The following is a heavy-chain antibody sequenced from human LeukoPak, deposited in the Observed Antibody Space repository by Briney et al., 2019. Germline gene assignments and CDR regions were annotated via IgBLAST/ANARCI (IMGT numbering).Heavy chain of an antibody. J-gene: IGHJ6*02. Sequence: SVKVSCKASVGTFSSYAISWVRQAPGQGLEWMGGIIPIFGTANYAQKFQGRVTITADESTSTAYMELSSLRSEDTAVYYCARGGVPTLNYYGMDVWGQGTTVTVPS. V-gene: IGHV1-69*01. D-gene: IGHD3-10*01. CDR3: ARGGVPTLNYYGMDV. CDR1: VGTFSSYA. CDR2: IIPIFGTA.